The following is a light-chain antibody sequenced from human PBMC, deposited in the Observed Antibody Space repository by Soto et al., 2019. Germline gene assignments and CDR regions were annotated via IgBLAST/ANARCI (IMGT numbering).Light chain of an antibody. CDR1: SSNIGSNY. CDR2: RNN. J-gene: IGLJ7*01. Sequence: QSVLTQPPSASGTPGQRVTISCSGSSSNIGSNYVSWHQQFPGTAPKLLIHRNNQRPSGVPDRFSGSKSGTSASLAISGLRSEDEADYYCATWDDSLSGPVFGGGTQLTVL. V-gene: IGLV1-47*01. CDR3: ATWDDSLSGPV.